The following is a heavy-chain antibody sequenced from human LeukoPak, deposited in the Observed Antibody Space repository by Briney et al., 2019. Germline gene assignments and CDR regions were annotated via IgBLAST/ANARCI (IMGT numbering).Heavy chain of an antibody. V-gene: IGHV4-31*03. D-gene: IGHD5-12*01. CDR1: GGSISSGAYY. CDR3: ARGTPLRRDAFDI. Sequence: SETLSLTCTVSGGSISSGAYYWSWIRQHPGKGLEWVGYIYNIGSTYYNPSLKSRVTISVDTSKTQFSLKLRSVTAADTAVYYCARGTPLRRDAFDIWGQGTMVTVSS. CDR2: IYNIGST. J-gene: IGHJ3*02.